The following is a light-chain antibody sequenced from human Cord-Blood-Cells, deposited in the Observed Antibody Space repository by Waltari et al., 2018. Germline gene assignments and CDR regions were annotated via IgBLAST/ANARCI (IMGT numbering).Light chain of an antibody. V-gene: IGLV3-25*03. CDR1: ALPKQY. J-gene: IGLJ3*02. CDR2: KDS. Sequence: SYELTQPPSVSVSPGQTARITCSGDALPKQYAYWYQPKPGQAPVRVLYKDSERPSGSPERFSGASSGTTVTLTISGVQAEDEADYYCQSADSSGTWVFGGGTKLTVL. CDR3: QSADSSGTWV.